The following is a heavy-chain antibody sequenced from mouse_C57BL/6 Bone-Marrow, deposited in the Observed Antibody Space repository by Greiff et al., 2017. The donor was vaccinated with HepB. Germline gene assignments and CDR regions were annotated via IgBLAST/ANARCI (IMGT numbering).Heavy chain of an antibody. CDR1: GYTFTGYW. Sequence: QVQLQQSGAELMKPGASVKLSCKATGYTFTGYWIEWVKQRPGHGLEWIGEILPGSGTTSYNQKFKGKATLTVDQSSSTAYMQLNSLTSEDSAVYYCAREGDSPWFAYWGQGTLVTVSA. J-gene: IGHJ3*01. CDR3: AREGDSPWFAY. V-gene: IGHV1-9*01. CDR2: ILPGSGTT. D-gene: IGHD2-12*01.